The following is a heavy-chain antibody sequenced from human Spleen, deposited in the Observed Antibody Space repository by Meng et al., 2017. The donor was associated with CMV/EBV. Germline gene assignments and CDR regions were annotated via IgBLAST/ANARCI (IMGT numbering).Heavy chain of an antibody. CDR3: ARDNLGNGMDV. D-gene: IGHD3-16*01. Sequence: GGSLRLSCAASGFTFSRYSMNWVRQAPGKGLEWVSSINPDSDYIYSADSLKGRFTISRDNAKNSLYLQMSSLRGEDTAVYYCARDNLGNGMDVWGQGTTVTVSS. CDR2: INPDSDYI. J-gene: IGHJ6*02. CDR1: GFTFSRYS. V-gene: IGHV3-21*01.